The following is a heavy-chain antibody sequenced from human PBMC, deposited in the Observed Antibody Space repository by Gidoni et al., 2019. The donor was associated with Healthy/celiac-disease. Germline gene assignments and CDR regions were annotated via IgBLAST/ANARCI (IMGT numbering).Heavy chain of an antibody. D-gene: IGHD5-12*01. CDR3: ARDYSYDFDY. CDR1: GLTFSSYW. V-gene: IGHV3-7*05. J-gene: IGHJ4*02. Sequence: EVQLVESGGGLVQPGGSLRLSCAASGLTFSSYWMSWVRQAPGKGLEWVANIKQDGSEKYYVDSVKGRFTISRDNAKNSLYLQMNSLRAEDTAVYYCARDYSYDFDYWGQGTLVTVSS. CDR2: IKQDGSEK.